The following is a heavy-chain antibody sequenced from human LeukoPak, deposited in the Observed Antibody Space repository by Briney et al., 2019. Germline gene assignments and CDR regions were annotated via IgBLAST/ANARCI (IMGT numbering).Heavy chain of an antibody. CDR3: AKVDTDYYDSSGYYAGQYFQH. Sequence: GGSLILSCAASGFTFSSYGMHWVRQAPGKGLEWVALISYDGSNKYYADSVKGRFTISRDNSKNTLYLQMNSLRAEDTAMYYCAKVDTDYYDSSGYYAGQYFQHWGQGTLVTVSS. J-gene: IGHJ1*01. CDR1: GFTFSSYG. CDR2: ISYDGSNK. D-gene: IGHD3-22*01. V-gene: IGHV3-30*18.